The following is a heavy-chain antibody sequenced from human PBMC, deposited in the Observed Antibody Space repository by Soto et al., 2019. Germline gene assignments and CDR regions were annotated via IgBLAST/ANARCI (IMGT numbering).Heavy chain of an antibody. V-gene: IGHV3-23*01. Sequence: PGGSLRLSCAASGFTFSSHAMTWARRTPGKGLEWVSAISGSGDSTYYTDSVKGRLTISRDNSKNTLVLQMNSLRAEDTAVYHCAKADCGDRDCRRLDYWGQGALVTVSS. J-gene: IGHJ4*02. CDR1: GFTFSSHA. CDR2: ISGSGDST. CDR3: AKADCGDRDCRRLDY. D-gene: IGHD2-21*01.